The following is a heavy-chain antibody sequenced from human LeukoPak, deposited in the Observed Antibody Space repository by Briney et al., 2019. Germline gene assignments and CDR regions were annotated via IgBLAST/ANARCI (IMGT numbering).Heavy chain of an antibody. CDR1: GYTFTGYY. Sequence: ASVKVSCKASGYTFTGYYIHWVRQAPGQGLEWVGWINPNNGGTNYAQKFQGSVTMTRDTSISTAYMELSRLGSDDTAVYYCVRSTSGWYPHFDYWGQGTLVTGSS. CDR3: VRSTSGWYPHFDY. CDR2: INPNNGGT. D-gene: IGHD6-19*01. J-gene: IGHJ4*02. V-gene: IGHV1-2*02.